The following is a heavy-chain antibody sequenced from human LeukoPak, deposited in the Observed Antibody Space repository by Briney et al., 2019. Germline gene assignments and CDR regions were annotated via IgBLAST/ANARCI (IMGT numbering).Heavy chain of an antibody. CDR2: ISSSRSYI. CDR1: GFTFSSYS. J-gene: IGHJ4*02. CDR3: ARDGDYYGSDLDY. D-gene: IGHD3-10*01. V-gene: IGHV3-21*01. Sequence: GGSLRLSCAASGFTFSSYSMNWVRQAPGKGLEWVSSISSSRSYIYYADSVKGRFTISRDNTKNTLYLHMNSLRAEDTAVYYCARDGDYYGSDLDYWGQGTLVTVSS.